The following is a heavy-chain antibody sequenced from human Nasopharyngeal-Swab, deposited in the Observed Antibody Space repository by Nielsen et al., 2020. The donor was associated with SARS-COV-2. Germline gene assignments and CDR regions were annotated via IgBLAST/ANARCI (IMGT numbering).Heavy chain of an antibody. Sequence: WIRQSPSRGLEWLGKTYYRSEWYNEYALSVKSRIIITPDTSKDQFSLQLNSVTPDDTAVYYCARDVSAWSKGGGFDYWGQGTLVTVSS. CDR2: TYYRSEWYN. V-gene: IGHV6-1*01. CDR3: ARDVSAWSKGGGFDY. D-gene: IGHD6-19*01. J-gene: IGHJ4*02.